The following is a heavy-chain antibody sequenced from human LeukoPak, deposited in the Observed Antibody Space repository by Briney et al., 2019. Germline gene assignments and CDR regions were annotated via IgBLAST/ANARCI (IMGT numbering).Heavy chain of an antibody. Sequence: ASVTVSFKASGYTFTKYGITWVRQAPGQGLEWLGWFSTYNGNTNYAQKLQGRVTMTTDTSTSTAYMELRSLISDDAAVYYCATDLSYGGNYYGMDVWGQGTTVTVSS. V-gene: IGHV1-18*01. CDR3: ATDLSYGGNYYGMDV. CDR2: FSTYNGNT. D-gene: IGHD4-23*01. CDR1: GYTFTKYG. J-gene: IGHJ6*02.